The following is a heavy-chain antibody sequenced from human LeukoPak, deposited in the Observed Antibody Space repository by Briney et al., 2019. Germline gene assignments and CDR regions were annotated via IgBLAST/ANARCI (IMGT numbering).Heavy chain of an antibody. D-gene: IGHD3-10*01. CDR1: GFTFSNAW. V-gene: IGHV3-15*01. CDR3: TTGLGPYYYGSGSYPDYYYYGMDV. CDR2: IKGKTDGGTT. Sequence: GGSLRLSCAASGFTFSNAWMSWVRQAPGKGLEWVGRIKGKTDGGTTDYAAPVKGRFTISRDDSKNTLYLQMNSLKTEDTAVYYCTTGLGPYYYGSGSYPDYYYYGMDVWGKGTTVTVSS. J-gene: IGHJ6*04.